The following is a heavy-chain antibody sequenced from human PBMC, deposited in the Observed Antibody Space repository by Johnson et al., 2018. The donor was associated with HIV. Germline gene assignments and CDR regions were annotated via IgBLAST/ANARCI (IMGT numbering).Heavy chain of an antibody. Sequence: VQLVESGGGVVQPGRSLRLSCAASGFTFSSYGMHWVRQAPGKGLVWVSRINSDGSSTSYADSVKGRFTISRDNAKNTLYLQMNSLRAEDTAVYYCARDKAVGYSSGWHAFDIWGQGTMVTVSS. CDR3: ARDKAVGYSSGWHAFDI. D-gene: IGHD6-19*01. CDR1: GFTFSSYG. V-gene: IGHV3-74*01. CDR2: INSDGSST. J-gene: IGHJ3*02.